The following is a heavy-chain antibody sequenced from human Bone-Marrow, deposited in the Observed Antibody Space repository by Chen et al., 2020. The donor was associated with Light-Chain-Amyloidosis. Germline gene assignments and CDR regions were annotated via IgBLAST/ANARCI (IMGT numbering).Heavy chain of an antibody. CDR2: ISYDGSNK. CDR1: GFPFSSNG. V-gene: IGHV3-30*18. CDR3: SKGGSSWYEDYYYMDV. J-gene: IGHJ6*03. Sequence: QVQLVEVGGGVVQPGRSLRLSWAAAGFPFSSNGMHCVRQAPGKGLEWLAVISYDGSNKYYADSLNGRFTIARDNSKNTLYLQMNSLRAEDTAVYYCSKGGSSWYEDYYYMDVWGKGTTVTVSS. D-gene: IGHD6-13*01.